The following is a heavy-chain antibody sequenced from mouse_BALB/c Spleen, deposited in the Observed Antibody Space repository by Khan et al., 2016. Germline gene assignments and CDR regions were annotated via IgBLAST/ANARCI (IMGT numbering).Heavy chain of an antibody. CDR2: ISYSGST. Sequence: EVQLQESGPSLVKPSQTLSLTCSVTGDSITSGYWNWIRKFPGNKLEYMGSISYSGSTYYNPSLISRISITRDTSTNQYYLQLNFVTTEDTAMYYCARGITTTPYAMDYWGQGTSVTVSS. CDR3: ARGITTTPYAMDY. CDR1: GDSITSGY. D-gene: IGHD1-3*01. J-gene: IGHJ4*01. V-gene: IGHV3-8*02.